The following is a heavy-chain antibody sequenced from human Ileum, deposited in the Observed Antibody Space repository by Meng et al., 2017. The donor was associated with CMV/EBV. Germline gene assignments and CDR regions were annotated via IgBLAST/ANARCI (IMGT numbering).Heavy chain of an antibody. Sequence: GGSLRLSCTASGFTFNNYPMSWVRQAPGMGLEWVSGIIASGNSMYDADSVKGRFTISRDNSKNTLYLQMKGLRAEDTAVYYCAGGGPAIFSPFDPWGQGTLVTVSS. J-gene: IGHJ5*02. D-gene: IGHD3-3*01. CDR2: IIASGNSM. V-gene: IGHV3-23*01. CDR3: AGGGPAIFSPFDP. CDR1: GFTFNNYP.